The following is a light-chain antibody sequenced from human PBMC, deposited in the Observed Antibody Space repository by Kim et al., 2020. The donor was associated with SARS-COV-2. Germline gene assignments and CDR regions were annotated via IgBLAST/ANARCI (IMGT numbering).Light chain of an antibody. Sequence: SYELTQPPSVSVAPGETARITCEGNNIGTKSVHWYQQKACQAPVLIMSDDSDRPSGIPERFSGSNSGNKATLTITRVEAGDEADYHCQVWETASDPLFGG. J-gene: IGLJ3*02. CDR2: DDS. CDR1: NIGTKS. CDR3: QVWETASDPL. V-gene: IGLV3-21*01.